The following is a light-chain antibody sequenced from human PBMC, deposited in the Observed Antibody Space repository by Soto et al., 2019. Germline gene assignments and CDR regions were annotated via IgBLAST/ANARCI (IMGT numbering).Light chain of an antibody. V-gene: IGKV3-20*01. CDR1: QSVSISY. CDR3: QQYGSSPVT. Sequence: EIVLTQSPGTLSLSPGERATLSCRASQSVSISYLAWYQQKPGQAPRLLIYGASSRATGIPDTFSGSGSGTDLTLTISRLEPQDFAVYYCQQYGSSPVTFGQGTKVEIK. CDR2: GAS. J-gene: IGKJ1*01.